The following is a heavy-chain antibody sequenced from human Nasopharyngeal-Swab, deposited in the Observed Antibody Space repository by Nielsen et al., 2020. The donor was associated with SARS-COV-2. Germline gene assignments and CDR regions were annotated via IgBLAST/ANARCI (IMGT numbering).Heavy chain of an antibody. V-gene: IGHV5-51*01. D-gene: IGHD3-10*01. CDR3: ARGGSGSYIDY. CDR2: IYPGDSDT. J-gene: IGHJ4*02. CDR1: GYIFTSYW. Sequence: GESLKISCKGSGYIFTSYWIAWVRQMPGKGLEWMGIIYPGDSDTRYRPSFQGQVTISADKSINTAYLQWSSLMASDTAMYYCARGGSGSYIDYWGQGTLVTVSS.